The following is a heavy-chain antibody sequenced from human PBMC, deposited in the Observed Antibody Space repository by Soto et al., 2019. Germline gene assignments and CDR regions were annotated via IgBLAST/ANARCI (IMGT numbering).Heavy chain of an antibody. V-gene: IGHV3-11*01. J-gene: IGHJ5*02. CDR2: ISSSGSSI. Sequence: GGSLRLSCAASGFTFSDHYVTWIRQAPGKGLEWISYISSSGSSIDYVDSVKGRFTISRDNAKNSLFLQMNSLRAEDTAVYYCAREYLTGPADWFDPWGQGTLVTVSS. CDR1: GFTFSDHY. CDR3: AREYLTGPADWFDP. D-gene: IGHD3-9*01.